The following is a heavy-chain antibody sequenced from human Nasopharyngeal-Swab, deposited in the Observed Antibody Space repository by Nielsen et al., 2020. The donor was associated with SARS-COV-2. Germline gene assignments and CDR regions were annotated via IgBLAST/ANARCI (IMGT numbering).Heavy chain of an antibody. D-gene: IGHD1-26*01. CDR2: IYTSGST. CDR1: GGSISSGSYY. J-gene: IGHJ5*02. CDR3: ARVGGSYWFDP. Sequence: LRLSCTVSGGSISSGSYYWSWIRQPAGKGLEWIGRIYTSGSTNYNPSLKSRVTISVDTSKNQFSLKLSSVTAADTAVYYCARVGGSYWFDPWGQGTLVTVSS. V-gene: IGHV4-61*02.